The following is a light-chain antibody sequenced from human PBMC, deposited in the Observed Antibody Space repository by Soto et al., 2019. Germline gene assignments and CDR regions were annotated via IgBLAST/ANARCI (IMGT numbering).Light chain of an antibody. J-gene: IGKJ4*01. CDR1: QDIANY. CDR2: DAS. V-gene: IGKV1-33*01. Sequence: DIQMTQSPSSLSASVGDRVTITCQASQDIANYLNWYQQKAGRAPKFLIYDASNLETGVPSGFSGSGSGTDFTLTISSLQPEDIATYYCQQYDNLPLTLGGGTKVDIK. CDR3: QQYDNLPLT.